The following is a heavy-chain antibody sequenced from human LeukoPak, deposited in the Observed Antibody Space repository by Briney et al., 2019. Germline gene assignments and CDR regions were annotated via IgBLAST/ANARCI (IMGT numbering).Heavy chain of an antibody. CDR1: GDSVSSNSAA. CDR3: ARAVVVPAATGNYYYYGMDV. CDR2: TYYRSKWYN. V-gene: IGHV6-1*01. Sequence: SQTLSLTCAISGDSVSSNSAAWNWIRQSPSRGLEWLGRTYYRSKWYNDYAVSVKSRITINPDTSKNQFSLQLNSVTPEDTAVYYCARAVVVPAATGNYYYYGMDVWGQGTTVTVSS. D-gene: IGHD2-2*01. J-gene: IGHJ6*02.